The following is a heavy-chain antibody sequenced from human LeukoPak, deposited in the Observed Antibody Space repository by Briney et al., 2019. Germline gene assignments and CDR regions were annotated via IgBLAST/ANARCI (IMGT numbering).Heavy chain of an antibody. CDR3: ARAIEPTSGPYSSSWAGVDY. Sequence: GGSLRLSCAASGFTFSSYAMHWVRQAPGKGLEWVAVISYDGSNKYYADSVKGRFTISRGNSKNTLYLQMNSLRAEDTAVYYCARAIEPTSGPYSSSWAGVDYWGQGTLVTVSS. V-gene: IGHV3-30-3*01. J-gene: IGHJ4*02. CDR1: GFTFSSYA. D-gene: IGHD6-13*01. CDR2: ISYDGSNK.